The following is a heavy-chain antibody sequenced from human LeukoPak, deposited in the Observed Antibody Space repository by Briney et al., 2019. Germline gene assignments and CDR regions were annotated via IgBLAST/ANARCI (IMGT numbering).Heavy chain of an antibody. D-gene: IGHD3-3*01. CDR3: ARERNFYYFDY. Sequence: PGGSLRLSCAASGFTFNDYTMTWVRQAPGKGLEWVSSITGDCNYIFYADSVKGRFTISRDNAENSLFLKMNSLRGEDTAVYYCARERNFYYFDYWGQGALVTVS. J-gene: IGHJ4*02. CDR1: GFTFNDYT. V-gene: IGHV3-21*01. CDR2: ITGDCNYI.